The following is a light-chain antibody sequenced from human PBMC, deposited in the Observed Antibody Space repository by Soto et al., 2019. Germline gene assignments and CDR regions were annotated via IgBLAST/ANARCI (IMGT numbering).Light chain of an antibody. J-gene: IGKJ4*01. CDR3: MQALQTPL. CDR1: QSLLHSNGYNY. V-gene: IGKV2-28*01. Sequence: DIVMTQSPLSLPVTPGEPASISCRSSQSLLHSNGYNYLDWYLQKPGQSPQLLIYLGSNRASGXPXXVSGSGSVTDFTLNISRVEAEEVGVYYCMQALQTPLFGGGTKVEIK. CDR2: LGS.